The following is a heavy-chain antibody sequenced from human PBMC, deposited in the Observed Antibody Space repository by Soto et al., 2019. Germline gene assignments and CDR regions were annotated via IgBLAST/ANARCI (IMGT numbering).Heavy chain of an antibody. CDR3: VQTTGWPGFDF. CDR2: IYGGGTT. D-gene: IGHD6-19*01. CDR1: GFAVSSKY. Sequence: EVQMVESGRGLIQPGGSLRLSCAASGFAVSSKYMTWVRQAPGKGLEWVSVIYGGGTTYYADSVKGRFTISRDTSKNTLYLQLNSMRAEYTAVYYCVQTTGWPGFDFWGQGTLVTVSS. J-gene: IGHJ4*02. V-gene: IGHV3-53*01.